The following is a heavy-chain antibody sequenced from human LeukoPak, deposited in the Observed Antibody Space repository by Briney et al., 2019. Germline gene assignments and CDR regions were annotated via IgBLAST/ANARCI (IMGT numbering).Heavy chain of an antibody. CDR3: ARDSEPTPFDY. D-gene: IGHD1-26*01. J-gene: IGHJ4*02. Sequence: PGGSLRLSCAASGFTFSSYSMNWVRQAPGKGLEWVSSISNSSSYVYYADSVKGRFTISRDNAKNSLYLQMNSLRAEDTAVYYCARDSEPTPFDYWGQGTLVTVSS. V-gene: IGHV3-21*01. CDR1: GFTFSSYS. CDR2: ISNSSSYV.